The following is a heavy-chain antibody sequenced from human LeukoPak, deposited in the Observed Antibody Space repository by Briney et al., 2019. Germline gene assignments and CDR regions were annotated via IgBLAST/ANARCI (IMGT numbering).Heavy chain of an antibody. CDR2: ISSSGGTI. CDR1: GFTFSDYY. Sequence: GGSLRLSCAASGFTFSDYYMSWIRQAPGKGLEWVSYISSSGGTIYYADSVKGRFTISRDNAKNSLYLQMNSLRAEDTAVYYCARVSGYYGSGSKTYYFDYWGQGTLVTVSS. D-gene: IGHD3-10*01. V-gene: IGHV3-11*01. J-gene: IGHJ4*02. CDR3: ARVSGYYGSGSKTYYFDY.